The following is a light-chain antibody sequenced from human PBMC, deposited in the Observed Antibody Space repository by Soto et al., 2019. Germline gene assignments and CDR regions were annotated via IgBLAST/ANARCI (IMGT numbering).Light chain of an antibody. V-gene: IGLV2-8*01. CDR2: EVF. Sequence: HSALTQPPSASGSPGQSVTISCTGTSNDIGAYNYVSWYQHHPGKVPKLLIYEVFRRPSGVPDRFSASKSGNTASLTVSGLQPEDEADYYCLSYVGRETGVFGSGTKLTVL. CDR1: SNDIGAYNY. CDR3: LSYVGRETGV. J-gene: IGLJ1*01.